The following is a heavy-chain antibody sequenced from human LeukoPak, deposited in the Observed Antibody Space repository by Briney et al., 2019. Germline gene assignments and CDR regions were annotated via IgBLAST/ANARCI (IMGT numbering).Heavy chain of an antibody. CDR2: IIPIFGTP. D-gene: IGHD6-13*01. CDR1: GGTFSSYA. CDR3: ARGDTLYGSSAHAGY. J-gene: IGHJ4*02. Sequence: GASVKVSCKASGGTFSSYAISWVQQAPGQGLEWMGGIIPIFGTPNYAQNFQGRVTITADTSTNTAYMELSSLRSGDTAVYYCARGDTLYGSSAHAGYWGQGTLVTVSS. V-gene: IGHV1-69*06.